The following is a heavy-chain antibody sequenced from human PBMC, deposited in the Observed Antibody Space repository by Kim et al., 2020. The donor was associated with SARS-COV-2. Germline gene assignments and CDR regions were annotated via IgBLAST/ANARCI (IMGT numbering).Heavy chain of an antibody. CDR3: ARYPGDYYGMDV. D-gene: IGHD2-8*02. Sequence: TRYSPSFQGEVTIAAEKSISTAYLQWSSLKASDTAMYYCARYPGDYYGMDVWGQGTTVTVSS. J-gene: IGHJ6*02. CDR2: T. V-gene: IGHV5-51*01.